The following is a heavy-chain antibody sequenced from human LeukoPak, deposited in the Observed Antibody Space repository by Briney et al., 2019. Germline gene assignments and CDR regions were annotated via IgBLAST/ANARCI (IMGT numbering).Heavy chain of an antibody. J-gene: IGHJ3*02. Sequence: GGSLRLSCRASRFSFSDYDMHWVRQAPGKGLEWVAVISYDGSRKYYGDSVKGRFTISRDNSESTLFLQMNSLRTDDTSVYFCAKYAYNWNAPDGFDMWGQGTMVIVSS. CDR2: ISYDGSRK. V-gene: IGHV3-30*18. CDR1: RFSFSDYD. D-gene: IGHD1-1*01. CDR3: AKYAYNWNAPDGFDM.